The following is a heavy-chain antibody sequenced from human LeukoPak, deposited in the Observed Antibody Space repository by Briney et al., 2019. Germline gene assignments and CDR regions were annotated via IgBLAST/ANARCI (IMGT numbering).Heavy chain of an antibody. CDR1: VGSISSYY. J-gene: IGHJ6*02. V-gene: IGHV4-59*01. Sequence: PSETLSLTCTVSVGSISSYYWSWIRQPPGKGLEWIGYIYYSGSTNYNPSLKSRVTISVDTSKNQFSLKLSSVTAADTAVYYCARAPPGNGMDVWGQGTTVTVSS. CDR2: IYYSGST. CDR3: ARAPPGNGMDV.